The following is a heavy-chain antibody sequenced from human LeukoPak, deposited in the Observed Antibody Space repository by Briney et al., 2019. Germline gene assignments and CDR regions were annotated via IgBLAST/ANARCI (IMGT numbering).Heavy chain of an antibody. CDR2: ISYDGSNK. CDR1: GFTFSSYG. D-gene: IGHD3-3*01. Sequence: GGSLRLSCAASGFTFSSYGMHWVRQAPGKGLEWVAVISYDGSNKYYADSVKGRFTISRDNSKNTLYLQMNSLRAEDTAVYYCAKAGLWRYDFWSGYYTNGPYHYYYYMDVWGKGTTVTVSS. V-gene: IGHV3-30*18. J-gene: IGHJ6*03. CDR3: AKAGLWRYDFWSGYYTNGPYHYYYYMDV.